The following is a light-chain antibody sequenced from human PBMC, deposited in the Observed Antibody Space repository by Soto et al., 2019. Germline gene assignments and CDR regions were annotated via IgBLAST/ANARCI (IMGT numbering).Light chain of an antibody. V-gene: IGLV1-40*01. CDR1: SSNIGAGYD. CDR3: QSYDSSLSAFYV. Sequence: QSVLTQPPSVSGAPGEGVTLSCTGGSSNIGAGYDVHWYQQLPGTAPKLLIHGNSNRPSGVPDRFSGSKSGTSASLAITGLQAEDEADYYCQSYDSSLSAFYVFGTGTKVTVL. CDR2: GNS. J-gene: IGLJ1*01.